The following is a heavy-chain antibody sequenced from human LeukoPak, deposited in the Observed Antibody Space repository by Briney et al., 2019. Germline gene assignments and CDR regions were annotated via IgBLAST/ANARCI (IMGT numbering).Heavy chain of an antibody. CDR3: AKDMRWGRLPGADGFDY. J-gene: IGHJ4*02. D-gene: IGHD2-2*01. V-gene: IGHV3-23*01. Sequence: SGGSLRLSCAASGFTFSSYAMSWVRQAPGKGLEWVSAISGSGGNTYYPDSVKGRLTISRDNSRNTLYLQINSLRADDTAVYYCAKDMRWGRLPGADGFDYWGQGALVTVSS. CDR1: GFTFSSYA. CDR2: ISGSGGNT.